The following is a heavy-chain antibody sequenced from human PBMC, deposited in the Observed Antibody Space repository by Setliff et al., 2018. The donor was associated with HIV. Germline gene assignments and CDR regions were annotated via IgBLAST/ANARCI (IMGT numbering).Heavy chain of an antibody. V-gene: IGHV4-61*08. CDR3: ARQNRGCSSTSCLNYYMDV. J-gene: IGHJ6*03. CDR2: IYDNEKT. CDR1: GGVSGGDMGVHD. Sequence: SETLSLTCSVSGGVSGGDMGVHDWSWIRQPPGKGLEWIGYIYDNEKTFYNPSLKSRVTISVDTSKNQLSLTLTSVTAADTAVYYCARQNRGCSSTSCLNYYMDVWGKGTTVTVSS. D-gene: IGHD2-2*01.